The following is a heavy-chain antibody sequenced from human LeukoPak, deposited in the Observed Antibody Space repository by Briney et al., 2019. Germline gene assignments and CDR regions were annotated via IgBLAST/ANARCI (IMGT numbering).Heavy chain of an antibody. D-gene: IGHD5-24*01. CDR1: GYRFTNYW. J-gene: IGHJ4*02. Sequence: GESLKISCKGSGYRFTNYWIGWVRQMPGKGLEWVAVIYPTDSDTRYSPSFQGQVTISADKSVDTAYLQWSSLRASDSGIYYCARRSYIDRGGPSFHFWGQGTLVTVSS. V-gene: IGHV5-51*01. CDR3: ARRSYIDRGGPSFHF. CDR2: IYPTDSDT.